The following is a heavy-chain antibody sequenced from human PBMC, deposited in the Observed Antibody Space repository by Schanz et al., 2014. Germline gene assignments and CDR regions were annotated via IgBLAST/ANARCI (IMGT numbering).Heavy chain of an antibody. CDR1: GFPFSDYF. CDR3: ARDNRYYLFDY. D-gene: IGHD3-16*02. CDR2: ISSSSSTR. V-gene: IGHV3-48*01. Sequence: EVQLLESGGGLVQPGGSLRLSCAASGFPFSDYFMAWIRQPPGRGLEWVSYISSSSSTRYYADSVKGRFTISRDNSKNTLYLQLGSLSAEDTAVYFCARDNRYYLFDYWGQGALVTVSS. J-gene: IGHJ4*02.